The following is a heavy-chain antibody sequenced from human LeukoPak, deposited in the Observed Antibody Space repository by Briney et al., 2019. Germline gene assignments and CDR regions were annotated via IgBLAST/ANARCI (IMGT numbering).Heavy chain of an antibody. CDR1: FAVGNTS. J-gene: IGHJ4*02. CDR3: TTDGGFSNPSRPSFTMIVVR. Sequence: FAVGNTSVGWLRAAAAGGPGGVLLMKSATDGGKTDYAAPVKGRFTISRDDSKNTLYLQMNSLKTEDTAVYYCTTDGGFSNPSRPSFTMIVVRWGQGTLVTVSS. CDR2: MKSATDGGKT. D-gene: IGHD3-22*01. V-gene: IGHV3-15*01.